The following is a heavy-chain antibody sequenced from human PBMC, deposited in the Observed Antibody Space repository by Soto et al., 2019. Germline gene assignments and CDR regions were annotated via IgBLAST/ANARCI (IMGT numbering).Heavy chain of an antibody. D-gene: IGHD6-19*01. J-gene: IGHJ5*02. Sequence: SETLSLTCTVSGGSISSYYWSWIRQPPGKGLEWIGYIYYSGSTNYNPSLKSRVTISVDTSKNQFSLKLSSVTAADTAVYYCARVLGSCGWWIQKGWFDPRGQGPLVTVSS. CDR1: GGSISSYY. V-gene: IGHV4-59*01. CDR2: IYYSGST. CDR3: ARVLGSCGWWIQKGWFDP.